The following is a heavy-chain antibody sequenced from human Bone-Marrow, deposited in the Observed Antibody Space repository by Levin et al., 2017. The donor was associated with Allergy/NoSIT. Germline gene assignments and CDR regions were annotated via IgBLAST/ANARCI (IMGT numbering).Heavy chain of an antibody. CDR2: IWYDGSNK. V-gene: IGHV3-33*01. CDR3: ARDPPNRGNCSSTSCYYYYYYYMDV. CDR1: GFTFSSCG. D-gene: IGHD2-2*01. J-gene: IGHJ6*03. Sequence: PGGSLRLSCAASGFTFSSCGMHWVRQAPGKGPEWVAVIWYDGSNKYYADSVKGRFTISRDNSKNTLYLQMNSLRAEDTAVYYCARDPPNRGNCSSTSCYYYYYYYMDVWGKGTTVTVSS.